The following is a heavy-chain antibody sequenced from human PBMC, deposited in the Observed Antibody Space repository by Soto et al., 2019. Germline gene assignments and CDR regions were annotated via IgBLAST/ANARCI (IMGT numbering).Heavy chain of an antibody. J-gene: IGHJ3*02. CDR2: IVVGSGNT. D-gene: IGHD3-16*01. V-gene: IGHV1-58*01. CDR1: GFTFTSSA. CDR3: ARVDWGTLRAFDI. Sequence: SVKVSCKASGFTFTSSAVQWVRQARGQRLEWIGWIVVGSGNTNYAQKFQERVTITRDMSTSTAYMELSSLRSEDTAVYYCARVDWGTLRAFDIWGQGTMVTVSS.